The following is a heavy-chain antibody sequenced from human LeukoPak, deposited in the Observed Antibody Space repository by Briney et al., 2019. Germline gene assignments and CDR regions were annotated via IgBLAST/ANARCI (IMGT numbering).Heavy chain of an antibody. D-gene: IGHD6-13*01. CDR3: ARDPGGIAAAGGVDY. CDR1: GYTFTSYG. Sequence: ASVKVSCKASGYTFTSYGISWVRQAPGQGLEWMGWISAYNGNTNYAQKLQGRVTMTRDTSTSTVYMELSSLRSEDTAVYYCARDPGGIAAAGGVDYWGQGTLVTVSS. CDR2: ISAYNGNT. V-gene: IGHV1-18*01. J-gene: IGHJ4*02.